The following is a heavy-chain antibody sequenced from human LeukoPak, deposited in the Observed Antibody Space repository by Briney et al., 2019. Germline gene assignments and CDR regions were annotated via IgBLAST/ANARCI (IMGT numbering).Heavy chain of an antibody. CDR1: RFTFSSYG. D-gene: IGHD3-16*01. CDR2: IRYDGSNK. CDR3: AKGYGWGASYYYYYMDV. Sequence: GGSLRLSCAASRFTFSSYGMHWVRQAPGKGLEWVAFIRYDGSNKYYADSVKGRFTISRDNSKNTLYLQMNSLRAEDTAVYYCAKGYGWGASYYYYYMDVWGKGTTVTISS. J-gene: IGHJ6*03. V-gene: IGHV3-30*02.